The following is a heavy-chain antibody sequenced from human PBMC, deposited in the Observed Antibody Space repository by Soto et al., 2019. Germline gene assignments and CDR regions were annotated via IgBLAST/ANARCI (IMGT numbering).Heavy chain of an antibody. Sequence: GGSLRLSCAASGFTFSSYSMNWVRQAPGKGLEWVSYISSSSSTIYYADFVKGRFTISRDNSKNTLYLQMNSLRAEDTAVYYCAKDRHRSGSPHPFDYWGQGTLVTVSS. V-gene: IGHV3-48*01. CDR3: AKDRHRSGSPHPFDY. CDR2: ISSSSSTI. CDR1: GFTFSSYS. J-gene: IGHJ4*02. D-gene: IGHD3-22*01.